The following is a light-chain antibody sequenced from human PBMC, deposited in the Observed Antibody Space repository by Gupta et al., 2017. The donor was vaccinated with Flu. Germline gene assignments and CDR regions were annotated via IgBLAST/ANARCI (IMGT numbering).Light chain of an antibody. CDR2: GNSDGSH. Sequence: QLVLPQSPSASAPLGAPANLTGTLDGGHSTYAIAWHQQQPEKGPRYLMRGNSDGSHRKGDGIPGRFSASISGAERSPNISILQSEDEGDYYCQNWDNGLRVFGEGTKLTVL. V-gene: IGLV4-69*01. CDR1: GGHSTYA. J-gene: IGLJ3*02. CDR3: QNWDNGLRV.